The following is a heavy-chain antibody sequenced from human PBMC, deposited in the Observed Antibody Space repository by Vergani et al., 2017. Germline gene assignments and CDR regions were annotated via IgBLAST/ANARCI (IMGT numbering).Heavy chain of an antibody. Sequence: EVQLVESGGGLVQPGGSLKLSCAASGFTFSGSAMHWVRQASGKGLEWVGRIRSKTNSYATAYAASVKGRFTISRDDSKNTLYLQMNSLRVEDTALYYCAKGGFRNAFDIWGQGTMVTVSS. CDR2: IRSKTNSYAT. J-gene: IGHJ3*02. V-gene: IGHV3-73*02. CDR3: AKGGFRNAFDI. CDR1: GFTFSGSA.